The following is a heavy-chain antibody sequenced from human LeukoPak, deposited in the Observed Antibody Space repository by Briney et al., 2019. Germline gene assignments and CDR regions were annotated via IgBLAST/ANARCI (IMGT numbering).Heavy chain of an antibody. CDR2: IYYSGST. J-gene: IGHJ4*02. CDR1: GGSISSSSYH. V-gene: IGHV4-39*01. D-gene: IGHD4-17*01. Sequence: SETLSLTCTVSGGSISSSSYHWGWIRQPPGKGLEWIGSIYYSGSTYYNPSLKSRVTISVDTSKNQFSLKLSSVTAADTAVYYCARHFRATVTKFDHWGQGTLVTVSS. CDR3: ARHFRATVTKFDH.